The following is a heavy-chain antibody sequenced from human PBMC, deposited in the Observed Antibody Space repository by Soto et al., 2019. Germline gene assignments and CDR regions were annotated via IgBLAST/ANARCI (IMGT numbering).Heavy chain of an antibody. J-gene: IGHJ5*02. Sequence: ASVKVSCKASGYTFTSYAMHWVRQAPGQRLEWMGWINAGNGNTKYSQKFQGRVTITRDTSASTAYMELGSLRSEDTAVYYCARDPEYSSSFGAWFEPWGQGTLVNVSS. V-gene: IGHV1-3*01. CDR3: ARDPEYSSSFGAWFEP. D-gene: IGHD6-6*01. CDR1: GYTFTSYA. CDR2: INAGNGNT.